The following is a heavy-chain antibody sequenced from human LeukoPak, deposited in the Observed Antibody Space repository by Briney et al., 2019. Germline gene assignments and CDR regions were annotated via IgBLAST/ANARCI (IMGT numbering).Heavy chain of an antibody. CDR2: IKSKPDGETT. J-gene: IGHJ2*01. Sequence: GGSLRLSCAASGFTFSNAWMNWVRQAPGKGREGVGRIKSKPDGETTDYAAPVKGRFTIPRDDSKNMVYVQMNSLKTEDTAVYYCATGRDFDLWGRGTLVTVSS. V-gene: IGHV3-15*01. CDR3: ATGRDFDL. CDR1: GFTFSNAW.